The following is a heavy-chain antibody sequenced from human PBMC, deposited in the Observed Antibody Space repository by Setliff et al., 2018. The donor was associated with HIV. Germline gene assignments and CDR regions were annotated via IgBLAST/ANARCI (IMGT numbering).Heavy chain of an antibody. CDR2: ISAYNGNT. J-gene: IGHJ5*02. V-gene: IGHV1-18*01. Sequence: ASVKVSCKASGYSFINYGISWVRQAPGQGLEWMGWISAYNGNTDYAPRLLGRVTMTTDTSTSTAYMELRSLSSEDTAIYYCASGGPGSSFGYDWFDPWGQGTPVTVSS. CDR1: GYSFINYG. D-gene: IGHD5-18*01. CDR3: ASGGPGSSFGYDWFDP.